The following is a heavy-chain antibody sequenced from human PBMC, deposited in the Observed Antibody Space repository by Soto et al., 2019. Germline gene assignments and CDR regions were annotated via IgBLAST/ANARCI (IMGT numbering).Heavy chain of an antibody. Sequence: TLSLTCTVSCGSSSSGGYYWSWIRQHPGKGLEWIGYIYYSGSTYYNPSLKSRVTISVDTSKNQFSLKLSSVTAADTAVYYCARVWFGASPTRYYYYYYMDVWGKGTTVTVSS. CDR1: CGSSSSGGYY. J-gene: IGHJ6*03. CDR2: IYYSGST. D-gene: IGHD3-10*01. CDR3: ARVWFGASPTRYYYYYYMDV. V-gene: IGHV4-31*03.